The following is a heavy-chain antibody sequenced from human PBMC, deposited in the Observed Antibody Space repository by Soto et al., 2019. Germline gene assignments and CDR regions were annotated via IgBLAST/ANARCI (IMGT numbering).Heavy chain of an antibody. CDR2: ISSSGST. Sequence: SPTRSLTCIVSGGSFSSCYLHWLRVPAGKGPEWIGRISSSGSTTYNPSLKSRVTMSLDTSKNQFSLKLKSVTAADTAVYFCARGRLDVVPGAIHDWGQGTQVT. V-gene: IGHV4-4*07. CDR3: ARGRLDVVPGAIHD. J-gene: IGHJ4*02. D-gene: IGHD2-2*02. CDR1: GGSFSSCY.